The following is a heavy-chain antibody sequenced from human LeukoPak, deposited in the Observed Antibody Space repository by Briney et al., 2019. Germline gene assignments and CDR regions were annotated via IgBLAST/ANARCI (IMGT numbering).Heavy chain of an antibody. CDR2: ISWNSGSI. V-gene: IGHV3-9*01. J-gene: IGHJ3*02. CDR3: ARVGYCSGGSCYQDAFDI. CDR1: GFTFDDYA. D-gene: IGHD2-15*01. Sequence: GGSLRLSCAASGFTFDDYAMHWVRQAPGKGLEWVSGISWNSGSIGYADSVKGRFTISRDNAKNSLYLQMNSLRAEDTAVYYCARVGYCSGGSCYQDAFDIWGQGTMVTVSS.